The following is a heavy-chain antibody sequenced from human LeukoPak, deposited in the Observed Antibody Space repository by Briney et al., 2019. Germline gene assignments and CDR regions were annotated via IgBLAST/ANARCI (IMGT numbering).Heavy chain of an antibody. Sequence: ASVKVSCKASRGTFSSYGISWVRQAPGQGLEWMGGVIAIFGRVKYGQKFQGRSTITTDESTSTAYMELSSLTSEDTGVYYCARGELGDSSGFSFFDYWGQGTLVTVSS. CDR2: VIAIFGRV. CDR1: RGTFSSYG. CDR3: ARGELGDSSGFSFFDY. D-gene: IGHD3-22*01. J-gene: IGHJ4*02. V-gene: IGHV1-69*05.